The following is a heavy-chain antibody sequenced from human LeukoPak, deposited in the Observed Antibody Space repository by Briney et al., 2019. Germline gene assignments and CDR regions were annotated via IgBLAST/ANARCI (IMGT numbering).Heavy chain of an antibody. V-gene: IGHV4-31*03. CDR1: GGSISSGGYY. CDR2: IYYSGST. D-gene: IGHD3-10*02. CDR3: AREGGVTRFYYYGMDV. Sequence: SQTLSLTCTVSGGSISSGGYYWSWIRQHPGKGLEWIGYIYYSGSTYYNPSLKSRVTISVDTSKNQFSLKLSSVTAADTAVYYCAREGGVTRFYYYGMDVWGQGTTVTVSS. J-gene: IGHJ6*02.